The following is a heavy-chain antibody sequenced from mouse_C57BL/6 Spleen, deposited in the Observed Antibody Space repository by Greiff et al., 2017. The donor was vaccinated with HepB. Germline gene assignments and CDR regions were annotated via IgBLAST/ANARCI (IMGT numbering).Heavy chain of an antibody. CDR1: GYTFTSYW. J-gene: IGHJ4*01. CDR3: ARTEIYYGNYGAMYY. CDR2: IDPSDSYT. D-gene: IGHD2-1*01. Sequence: VQLQQPGAELVRPGTSVKLSCKASGYTFTSYWMHWVKQRPGQGLEWIGVIDPSDSYTNYNQKFKGKATLTVDTSSSTAYMHLSSLTSEDSAVYYCARTEIYYGNYGAMYYWGQGTSVTVSS. V-gene: IGHV1-59*01.